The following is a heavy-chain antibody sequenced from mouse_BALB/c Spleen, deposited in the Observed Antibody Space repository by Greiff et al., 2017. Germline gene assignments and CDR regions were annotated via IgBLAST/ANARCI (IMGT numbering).Heavy chain of an antibody. Sequence: QVQLQQSAAELARPGASVKMSCKASGYTFTSYTMHWVKQRPGQGLEWIGYINPSSGYTEYNQKFKDKTTLTADKSSSTAYMQLSSLTSEDSAVYYCAPHYYGSSLYFDYWGQGTTLTVSS. J-gene: IGHJ2*01. D-gene: IGHD1-1*01. V-gene: IGHV1-4*02. CDR1: GYTFTSYT. CDR3: APHYYGSSLYFDY. CDR2: INPSSGYT.